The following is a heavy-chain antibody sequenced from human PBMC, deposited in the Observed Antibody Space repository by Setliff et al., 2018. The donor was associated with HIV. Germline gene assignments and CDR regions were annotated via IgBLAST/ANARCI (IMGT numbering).Heavy chain of an antibody. CDR2: IFSGGST. CDR1: DGAISSWY. J-gene: IGHJ3*02. CDR3: ARRYGTAFDI. Sequence: LSETLSLTCTVSDGAISSWYWNWIRQPPGKGLEWIGNIFSGGSTQYNPSLESRVTISVDTSKNQFSLKLTSLTAADTAVYYCARRYGTAFDIWGQGTMVTVSS. V-gene: IGHV4-4*09. D-gene: IGHD2-8*01.